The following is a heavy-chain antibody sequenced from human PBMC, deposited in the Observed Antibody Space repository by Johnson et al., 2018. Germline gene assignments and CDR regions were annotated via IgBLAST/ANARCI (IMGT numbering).Heavy chain of an antibody. D-gene: IGHD3-16*01. CDR3: ARGGITWGDAFDI. CDR1: GFIFGSYD. J-gene: IGHJ3*02. CDR2: IGTVGDT. V-gene: IGHV3-13*01. Sequence: EVRLVETGGDLVQPGGSLRLSCAASGFIFGSYDMHWVRQPPGKGLEWVSAIGTVGDTYYPGSVKGRFTISRENAKNSLYLQMNSLSAGDTAGYYCARGGITWGDAFDIWGQGTMVTVSS.